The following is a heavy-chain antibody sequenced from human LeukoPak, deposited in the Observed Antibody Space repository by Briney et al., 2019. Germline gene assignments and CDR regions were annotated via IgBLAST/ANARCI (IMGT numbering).Heavy chain of an antibody. V-gene: IGHV1-2*02. Sequence: ASVKVSCKASGYTFTGYYMHWVRQAPGQGLEWMGWINPNSGGTNYAQKFQGRVTMTRDTSISTAYMELSRLRSDDTAVYYCARDANGYYATFVGYWGQGTLVTVSS. J-gene: IGHJ4*02. CDR1: GYTFTGYY. CDR3: ARDANGYYATFVGY. D-gene: IGHD3-22*01. CDR2: INPNSGGT.